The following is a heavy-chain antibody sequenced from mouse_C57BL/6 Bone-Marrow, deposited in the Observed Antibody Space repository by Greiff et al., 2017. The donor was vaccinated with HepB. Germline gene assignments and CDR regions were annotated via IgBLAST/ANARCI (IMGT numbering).Heavy chain of an antibody. CDR3: TREGHYYGSSWFAY. D-gene: IGHD1-1*01. CDR1: GYTFTDYE. J-gene: IGHJ3*01. CDR2: IDPETGGT. V-gene: IGHV1-15*01. Sequence: VQLKESGAELVRPGASVTLSCKASGYTFTDYEMHWVKQTPVHGLEWIGAIDPETGGTAYNQKFKGKAILTADKSSSTAYMELRSLTSEDSAVYYCTREGHYYGSSWFAYWGQGTLVTVSA.